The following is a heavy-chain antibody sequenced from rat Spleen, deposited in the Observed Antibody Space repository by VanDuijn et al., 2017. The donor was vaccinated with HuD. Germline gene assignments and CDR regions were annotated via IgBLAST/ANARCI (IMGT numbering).Heavy chain of an antibody. V-gene: IGHV5-19*01. J-gene: IGHJ2*01. CDR2: ISPSGARS. D-gene: IGHD1-11*01. Sequence: EVQLVESGGGLVQPGRSLKLSCEASGFTFSNYGMHWIRQAPTKGLEWVASISPSGARSNYRDSVKGRFTISRDNAKSTLYLQMDSLRSEDTATYYCARRHYGYTDYFDYWGQGVMVTVSS. CDR3: ARRHYGYTDYFDY. CDR1: GFTFSNYG.